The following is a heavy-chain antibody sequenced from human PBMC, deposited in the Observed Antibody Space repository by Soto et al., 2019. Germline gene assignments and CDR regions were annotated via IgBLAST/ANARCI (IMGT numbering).Heavy chain of an antibody. CDR3: TTIPDIVVVIAGTKGVFDI. CDR1: GFTFSNAW. D-gene: IGHD2-15*01. CDR2: IKSKTDGGTA. J-gene: IGHJ3*02. Sequence: QLVESGGGLVKPGGSLRLSCAASGFTFSNAWMNWVRQVPGKGLEWVGRIKSKTDGGTADYAAPVKGRFTISREDSKDPLYLQMNSLKTEDTAVYYCTTIPDIVVVIAGTKGVFDIWGQGTMVTVSS. V-gene: IGHV3-15*07.